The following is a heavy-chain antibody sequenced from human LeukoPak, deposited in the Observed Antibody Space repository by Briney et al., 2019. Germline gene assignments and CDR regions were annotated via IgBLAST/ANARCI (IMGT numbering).Heavy chain of an antibody. D-gene: IGHD3-9*01. CDR2: ISDSGGRT. CDR3: VRDYENLTGSKTRFHY. CDR1: GFTFSSYG. V-gene: IGHV3-23*01. Sequence: GETLRLSCAASGFTFSSYGMSWVRQAPGKGLEWVSAISDSGGRTFYADSVKGRFTISRDNAKNSLYLQMNSLRAEDTAVYYCVRDYENLTGSKTRFHYWGQGTLVTVSS. J-gene: IGHJ4*02.